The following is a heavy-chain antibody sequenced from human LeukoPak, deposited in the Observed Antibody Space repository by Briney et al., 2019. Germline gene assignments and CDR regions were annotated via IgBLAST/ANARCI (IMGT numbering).Heavy chain of an antibody. CDR3: AREPLDVDTAMGDAFDI. D-gene: IGHD5-18*01. CDR2: IWYDGSNK. Sequence: PGGSLRLSCAASGFTFSSYGMHWVRQAPGKGLEWVAVIWYDGSNKYYADSVKGRFTISRDNAKNSLYLQMNSLRAEDTAVYYCAREPLDVDTAMGDAFDIWGQGTMVTVSS. V-gene: IGHV3-33*01. CDR1: GFTFSSYG. J-gene: IGHJ3*02.